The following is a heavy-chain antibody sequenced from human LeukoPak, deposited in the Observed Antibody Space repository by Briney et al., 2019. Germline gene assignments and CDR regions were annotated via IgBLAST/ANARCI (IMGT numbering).Heavy chain of an antibody. CDR2: IYSSGST. J-gene: IGHJ5*02. D-gene: IGHD2-15*01. CDR3: ARGQDYSNWFDP. Sequence: SETLSLTCTISGGSISNHYWSWIRQPAGKGLEWIGRIYSSGSTNYNPSLKSRVTMSVDTSKNQFSLKLNSVTAADTAVYYCARGQDYSNWFDPWGQGTLVTVSS. CDR1: GGSISNHY. V-gene: IGHV4-4*07.